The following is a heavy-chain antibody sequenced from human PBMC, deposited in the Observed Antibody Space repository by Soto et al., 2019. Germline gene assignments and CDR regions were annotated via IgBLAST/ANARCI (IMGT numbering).Heavy chain of an antibody. V-gene: IGHV4-30-4*01. CDR2: IYYRGST. D-gene: IGHD3-10*01. CDR3: ALGAWFGERDNWLDP. J-gene: IGHJ5*02. Sequence: QVQLQESDPGLVKPSQTLSLTCSVSGGSISSGDYYWSWIRQPPGKGLEWIGYIYYRGSTYYNPSLKSRVTISVDTSQNQFSLKLSSVTAADTAVYYCALGAWFGERDNWLDPWGQGTPVTVSS. CDR1: GGSISSGDYY.